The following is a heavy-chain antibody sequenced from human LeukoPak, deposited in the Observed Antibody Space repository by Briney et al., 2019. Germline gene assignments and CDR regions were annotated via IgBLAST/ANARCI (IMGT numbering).Heavy chain of an antibody. D-gene: IGHD2-15*01. CDR3: AKDGYCSGGACYAWHFDS. CDR1: GFSFSHFG. J-gene: IGHJ4*02. CDR2: IGSDGDKK. Sequence: PGGSLRLSCAASGFSFSHFGMHWVRQAPGKGLEWVAFIGSDGDKKYFADSLKGRLSISRDNSKQMLFLQVSSLRTEDTAVYYCAKDGYCSGGACYAWHFDSWGLGTLVTVSS. V-gene: IGHV3-30*02.